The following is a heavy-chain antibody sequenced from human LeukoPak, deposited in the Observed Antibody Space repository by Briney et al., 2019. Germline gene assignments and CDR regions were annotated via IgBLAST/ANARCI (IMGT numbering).Heavy chain of an antibody. CDR2: IKQDGREK. D-gene: IGHD3-3*01. Sequence: GGSLRLSCAASGFTFNDYWMTWVRQAPGKGLEWVANIKQDGREKYYVDSVKGRFTISRDNAKNSLYLQMNSLRAEDTAVYYCARGGATTFGLWGNAFDIWGQGTMVTVSS. CDR3: ARGGATTFGLWGNAFDI. V-gene: IGHV3-7*01. J-gene: IGHJ3*02. CDR1: GFTFNDYW.